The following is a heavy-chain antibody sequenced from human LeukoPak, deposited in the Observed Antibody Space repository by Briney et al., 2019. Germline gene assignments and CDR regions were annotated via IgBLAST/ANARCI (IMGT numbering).Heavy chain of an antibody. CDR2: INPNSGGT. D-gene: IGHD3-10*01. CDR1: GYTFTDYY. Sequence: ASVKVSCKASGYTFTDYYMHWVRQAPGQGLEWMGWINPNSGGTNYAQKFQGRVTMTRDTSTSTVYMELSSLRSEDTAVYYCASPYVPAVLRGEYYYYYGMDVWGQGTTVTVSS. J-gene: IGHJ6*02. V-gene: IGHV1-2*02. CDR3: ASPYVPAVLRGEYYYYYGMDV.